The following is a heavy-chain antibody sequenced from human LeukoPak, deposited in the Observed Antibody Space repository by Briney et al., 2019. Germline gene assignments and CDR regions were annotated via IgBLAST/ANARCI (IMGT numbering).Heavy chain of an antibody. D-gene: IGHD3-9*01. CDR3: ARKVDPRAFDI. Sequence: GGSLRLSCAASGFTFSDYWMSWVRQAPGKGLEWVANIKEDGSEKYYEGSVKGRFTISRDNDKKLLYLQMNSLRSEDTAVYYCARKVDPRAFDIWGQGTMVTVSS. J-gene: IGHJ3*02. CDR1: GFTFSDYW. V-gene: IGHV3-7*03. CDR2: IKEDGSEK.